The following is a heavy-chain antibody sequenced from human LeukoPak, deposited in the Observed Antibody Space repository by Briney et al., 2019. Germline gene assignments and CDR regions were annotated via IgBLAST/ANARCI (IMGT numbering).Heavy chain of an antibody. CDR2: INNDGSST. CDR1: GFTFSTYW. CDR3: ARIPYSSGAIDY. Sequence: GGSLRLSCAASGFTFSTYWMHWVRQAPGKGLVWVSRINNDGSSTNYADSVKGRFTISRDNAKNTLFLQMNSLRAEDTAVYYCARIPYSSGAIDYWGQGTLVTVPS. V-gene: IGHV3-74*01. J-gene: IGHJ4*02. D-gene: IGHD6-19*01.